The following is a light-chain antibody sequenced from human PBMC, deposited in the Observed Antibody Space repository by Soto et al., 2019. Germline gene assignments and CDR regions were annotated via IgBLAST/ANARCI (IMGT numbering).Light chain of an antibody. CDR1: SFNNGTNT. J-gene: IGLJ6*01. CDR3: AAWYDSRNGYV. Sequence: QSVLTQPPSASGTPGQRVTISCSGSSFNNGTNTVNWYRHLPGTAPKLLIYRNNERPSGVPDRFSGSKTGTSGSLVISGLQSEDEADYYCAAWYDSRNGYVFGTGTQLTVL. V-gene: IGLV1-44*01. CDR2: RNN.